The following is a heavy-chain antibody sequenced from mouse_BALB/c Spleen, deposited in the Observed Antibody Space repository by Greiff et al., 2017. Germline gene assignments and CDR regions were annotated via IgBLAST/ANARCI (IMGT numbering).Heavy chain of an antibody. CDR3: AKLDYYGSSHY. CDR1: GFSLTSYG. D-gene: IGHD1-1*01. Sequence: QVQLQQSGPGLVAPSQSLSITCTVSGFSLTSYGVNWVRQPPGKGLEWLGVIWAGGSTNYNSALMSRLSISKDNSKSQVFLKLNILQTDDTTTYYCAKLDYYGSSHYWGQGTTLTVSS. CDR2: IWAGGST. J-gene: IGHJ2*01. V-gene: IGHV2-9*02.